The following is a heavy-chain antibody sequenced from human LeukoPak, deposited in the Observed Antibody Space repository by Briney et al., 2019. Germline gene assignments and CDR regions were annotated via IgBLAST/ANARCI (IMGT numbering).Heavy chain of an antibody. D-gene: IGHD6-19*01. J-gene: IGHJ6*04. CDR2: FYPVDGET. Sequence: GASVKVSCVDSLYTLSELFMHCVRPAPRKGGGCMGGFYPVDGETIYAQKLRGTVTMSDDTSTETAYMELSSLRSEDTAVYYWATTSVGGVSRPLYYYYGMDAWGKGTTVTVSS. CDR1: LYTLSELF. V-gene: IGHV1-24*01. CDR3: ATTSVGGVSRPLYYYYGMDA.